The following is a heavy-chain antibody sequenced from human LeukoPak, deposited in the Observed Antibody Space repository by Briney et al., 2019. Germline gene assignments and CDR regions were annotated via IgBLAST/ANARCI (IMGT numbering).Heavy chain of an antibody. V-gene: IGHV3-74*01. CDR2: INTDGSST. D-gene: IGHD3/OR15-3a*01. Sequence: PGGSLRLSCAASGFTFSDSWMYWVRQAPGKGLVWVAFINTDGSSTNYADSVKGRFTISRDNAKNTLYLQVNSLRAEDTAVYYCARALWPGGFDIWGQGTMVTVYS. CDR3: ARALWPGGFDI. J-gene: IGHJ3*02. CDR1: GFTFSDSW.